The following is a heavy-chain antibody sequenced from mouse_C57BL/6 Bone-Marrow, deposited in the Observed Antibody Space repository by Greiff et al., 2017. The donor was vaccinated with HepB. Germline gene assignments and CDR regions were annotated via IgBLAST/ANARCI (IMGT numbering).Heavy chain of an antibody. CDR1: GYSFTGYY. CDR2: INPSTGGT. V-gene: IGHV1-42*01. CDR3: ARKDGNYPYYYAMDY. J-gene: IGHJ4*01. Sequence: VQLQQSGPELVKPGASVKISCKASGYSFTGYYMNWVKQSPEKSLEWIGEINPSTGGTTYNQKFKAKATLTVDKSSSTAYMQLKCLTSEDSAVYYCARKDGNYPYYYAMDYWGQGTSVTVSS. D-gene: IGHD2-1*01.